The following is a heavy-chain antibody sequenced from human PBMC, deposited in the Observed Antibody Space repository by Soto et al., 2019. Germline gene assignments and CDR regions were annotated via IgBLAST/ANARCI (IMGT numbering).Heavy chain of an antibody. CDR2: ISGSGGST. V-gene: IGHV3-23*01. CDR1: GFTFSSYT. D-gene: IGHD6-19*01. J-gene: IGHJ6*02. CDR3: AKDGAVAGTGYYYGMDV. Sequence: PGGSLRLSCAASGFTFSSYTMNWVRQAPGKGLEWVSAISGSGGSTYYADSVKGRFTISRDNSKNTLYLQMNSLRAEDTAVYYCAKDGAVAGTGYYYGMDVWGQGTTVTVSS.